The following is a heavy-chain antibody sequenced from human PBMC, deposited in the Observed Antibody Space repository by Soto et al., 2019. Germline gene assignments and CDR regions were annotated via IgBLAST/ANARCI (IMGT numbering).Heavy chain of an antibody. CDR2: ISYDGSNK. CDR3: AKEDGEHPWSLEYFQH. J-gene: IGHJ1*01. V-gene: IGHV3-30*18. CDR1: GFTFSSYG. D-gene: IGHD3-10*01. Sequence: QVQLVESGGGVVQPGRSQRLSCAASGFTFSSYGMHWVRQAPGKGLEWVAVISYDGSNKYYADSVKGRFTISRDNSKNTLYLQMNSLRAEDTAVYYCAKEDGEHPWSLEYFQHWGQGTLVTVSS.